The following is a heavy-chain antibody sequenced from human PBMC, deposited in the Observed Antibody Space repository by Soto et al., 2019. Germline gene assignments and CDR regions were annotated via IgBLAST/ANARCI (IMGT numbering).Heavy chain of an antibody. V-gene: IGHV1-18*01. J-gene: IGHJ4*02. CDR3: ARDYPSPLYDSSGYYEPGDY. D-gene: IGHD3-22*01. CDR1: GYTFTSYG. Sequence: ASVKVSCKASGYTFTSYGISWVRQAPGQGLEWMGWISAYNGNTNYAQKLQGRVTMTTDTSTSTAYMELRSLRSDDTAVYYCARDYPSPLYDSSGYYEPGDYWGQGTLVTVSS. CDR2: ISAYNGNT.